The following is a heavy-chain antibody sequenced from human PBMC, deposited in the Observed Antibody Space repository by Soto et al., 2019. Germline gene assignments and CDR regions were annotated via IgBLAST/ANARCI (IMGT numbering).Heavy chain of an antibody. D-gene: IGHD7-27*01. CDR2: INSDGSST. Sequence: PWGSLGLSCAASGFIFNNYWMHWVRQAPGKGLVWVLRINSDGSSTSYADSVKGRFTISRDNAKNTLYLQMNSLRAEDTAVYYCASSLLTPFDYWGQGTLVTVSS. CDR1: GFIFNNYW. J-gene: IGHJ4*02. CDR3: ASSLLTPFDY. V-gene: IGHV3-74*01.